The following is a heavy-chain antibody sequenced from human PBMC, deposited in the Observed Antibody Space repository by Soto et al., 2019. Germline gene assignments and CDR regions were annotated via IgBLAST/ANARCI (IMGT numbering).Heavy chain of an antibody. CDR1: GYIFTNYY. CDR3: ARAPRFTPSGDLDY. Sequence: QVQLLQSGAEVKTPGATVKVSCKTSGYIFTNYYMHWVRQAPGQGLEWMGRLTPSDGGTVYAPKFQDRITVTRDTSTTAVYMELSSLRFDDTAIYLCARAPRFTPSGDLDYWGQGTLVTVSS. J-gene: IGHJ4*02. V-gene: IGHV1-46*01. D-gene: IGHD2-15*01. CDR2: LTPSDGGT.